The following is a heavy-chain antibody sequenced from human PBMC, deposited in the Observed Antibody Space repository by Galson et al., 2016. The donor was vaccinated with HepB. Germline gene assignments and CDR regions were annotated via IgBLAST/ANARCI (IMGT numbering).Heavy chain of an antibody. Sequence: SVKVSCKASGVTFSSYAISWVRQAPGQGLEWMGGIIPILGIANYAQKFQGRVTITADKSTSTAYMELSSLRSEDTAVYYCARGRRQHLDPHYWYLDLWGRGTLVTVSS. CDR1: GVTFSSYA. J-gene: IGHJ2*01. CDR2: IIPILGIA. V-gene: IGHV1-69*10. D-gene: IGHD6-13*01. CDR3: ARGRRQHLDPHYWYLDL.